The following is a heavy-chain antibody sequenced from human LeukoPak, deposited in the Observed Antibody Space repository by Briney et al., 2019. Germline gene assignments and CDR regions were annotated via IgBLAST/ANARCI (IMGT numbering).Heavy chain of an antibody. D-gene: IGHD7-27*01. CDR1: GGSISSYS. V-gene: IGHV4-4*07. CDR3: ARRGVEDRTTTGENYFDY. J-gene: IGHJ4*02. Sequence: SETLSLTCTVSGGSISSYSWNWIRQPAGKGLEWIGRIYSSGSTNYNPSLRSRVTMSVDTSQNQFSPKLSSVTAADTAVYYCARRGVEDRTTTGENYFDYWGQGTLVTVSS. CDR2: IYSSGST.